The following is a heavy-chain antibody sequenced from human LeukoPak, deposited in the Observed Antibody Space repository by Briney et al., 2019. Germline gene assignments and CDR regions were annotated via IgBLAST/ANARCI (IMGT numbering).Heavy chain of an antibody. CDR3: ATAYCSSTSCPT. Sequence: PGGSLRLSCAASGFTFSSYAMSWVRQAPGKGLEWVSSINDSGDSTYYADSAKGRFTISRDNSKNTLYLLMNNLRAEDTAIFYCATAYCSSTSCPTWGQGTLVTVSS. D-gene: IGHD2-2*01. J-gene: IGHJ5*02. CDR2: INDSGDST. CDR1: GFTFSSYA. V-gene: IGHV3-23*01.